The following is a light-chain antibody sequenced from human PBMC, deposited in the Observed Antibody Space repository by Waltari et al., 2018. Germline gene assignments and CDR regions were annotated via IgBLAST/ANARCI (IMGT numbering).Light chain of an antibody. CDR1: SSDVGTYNY. CDR2: DVS. CDR3: SSFAASNTYV. Sequence: QSALTQPPSASGSPGQSVAISCTGTSSDVGTYNYVSWYQTHPGKAPKLVIYDVSKRPSGVPDRFSGSKSGNTASLTLSGLQAEDEADYYCSSFAASNTYVFGTGTKVTVL. J-gene: IGLJ1*01. V-gene: IGLV2-8*01.